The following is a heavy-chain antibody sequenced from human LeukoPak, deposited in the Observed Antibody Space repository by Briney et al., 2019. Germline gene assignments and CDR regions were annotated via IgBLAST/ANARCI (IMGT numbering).Heavy chain of an antibody. D-gene: IGHD5-18*01. CDR3: ARASGDIVETATMGSY. CDR2: ISSSSSSI. Sequence: GGSLRLSCAASGFTFSSYSMNWVRQAPGKGLEWVSSISSSSSSIYYAYSVKGRFTISRDNAKNSLYLQMNSLRDEDTAVYYCARASGDIVETATMGSYWGQGTLVTVSS. V-gene: IGHV3-21*01. J-gene: IGHJ4*02. CDR1: GFTFSSYS.